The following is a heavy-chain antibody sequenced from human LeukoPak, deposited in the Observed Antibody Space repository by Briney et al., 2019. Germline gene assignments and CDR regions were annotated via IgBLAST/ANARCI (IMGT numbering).Heavy chain of an antibody. V-gene: IGHV5-51*01. CDR3: ARLFPYGEGGADGWFDP. J-gene: IGHJ5*02. CDR2: IYPGDSDT. CDR1: GYSFTSYW. D-gene: IGHD4-17*01. Sequence: ESLKISCKGSGYSFTSYWIGWVRQMPGKGLEWMGIIYPGDSDTRYSPSFQGQVTISADKSISTAYLQWSSLKASDTAMYYCARLFPYGEGGADGWFDPWGQGTLVTVSS.